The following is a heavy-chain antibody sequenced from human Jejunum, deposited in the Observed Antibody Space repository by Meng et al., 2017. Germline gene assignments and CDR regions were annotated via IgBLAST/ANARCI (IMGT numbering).Heavy chain of an antibody. CDR1: GYTFTNYQ. V-gene: IGHV1-18*01. Sequence: QVQLVHSGVEVKDPGASVKASCKTSGYTFTNYQTDWVRQAPGQGLDLMGWVNPNHGGASYAQKFQGRLTMTIDTSTTTVYMELRSLRSDDSALYYCARHSTDWSLDYWGQGTLVTVSS. CDR3: ARHSTDWSLDY. D-gene: IGHD2/OR15-2a*01. CDR2: VNPNHGGA. J-gene: IGHJ4*02.